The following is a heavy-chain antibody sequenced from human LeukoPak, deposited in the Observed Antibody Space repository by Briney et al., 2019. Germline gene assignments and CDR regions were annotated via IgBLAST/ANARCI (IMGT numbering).Heavy chain of an antibody. CDR2: INHSGST. J-gene: IGHJ5*02. V-gene: IGHV4-34*01. Sequence: KPSETLSLTCAVYGGSFSGYYWSWIRQPPGKGLEWIGEINHSGSTNYNPSLKSRVTISVDTSKNQFSLKLSSVTAADTAVYYCASLAVAGTRGAWFDPWGQGTLVTVSS. D-gene: IGHD6-19*01. CDR1: GGSFSGYY. CDR3: ASLAVAGTRGAWFDP.